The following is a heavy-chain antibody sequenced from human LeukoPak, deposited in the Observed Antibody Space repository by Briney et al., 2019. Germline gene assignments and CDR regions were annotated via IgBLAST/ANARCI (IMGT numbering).Heavy chain of an antibody. D-gene: IGHD3-22*01. J-gene: IGHJ4*02. CDR3: AIIPYYYDSSGYSEDY. CDR1: GYTFTSYY. CDR2: INPSGGST. V-gene: IGHV1-46*01. Sequence: GASVKVSCKASGYTFTSYYMHWVRQAPGQGLEWMGIINPSGGSTSYAQEFQGRVTMTRDTSTSTVYMELSSLRSEDTAVYYCAIIPYYYDSSGYSEDYWGQGTLVTVSS.